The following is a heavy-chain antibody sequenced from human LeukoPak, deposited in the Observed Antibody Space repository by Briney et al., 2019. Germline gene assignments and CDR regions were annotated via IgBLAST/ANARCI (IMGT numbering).Heavy chain of an antibody. CDR1: GFTVNSNY. D-gene: IGHD2-15*01. CDR3: ARAPPGYCSGGSCSRPLDL. V-gene: IGHV3-66*01. J-gene: IGHJ5*02. Sequence: QTGGSLRLSCEASGFTVNSNYMSWVRQAPGKGLEWVSIIYSGGNTYYTGSVKGRFSISRDNSKNTLHLQMNSLRVEDTAVYHCARAPPGYCSGGSCSRPLDLWGQGTLVTVSS. CDR2: IYSGGNT.